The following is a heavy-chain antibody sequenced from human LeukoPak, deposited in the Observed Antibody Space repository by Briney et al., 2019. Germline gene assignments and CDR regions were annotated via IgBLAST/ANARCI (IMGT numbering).Heavy chain of an antibody. Sequence: ASVKVSCKASGGTFSSYAISWVRQAPGQGLEWMGGIIPIFGTANYAQKFQGRVTITADESTSTAYMELSSLRSKDTAVYCCARAMERLVDGYNDAFDIWGQGTMVTVSS. V-gene: IGHV1-69*13. CDR3: ARAMERLVDGYNDAFDI. J-gene: IGHJ3*02. D-gene: IGHD5-24*01. CDR2: IIPIFGTA. CDR1: GGTFSSYA.